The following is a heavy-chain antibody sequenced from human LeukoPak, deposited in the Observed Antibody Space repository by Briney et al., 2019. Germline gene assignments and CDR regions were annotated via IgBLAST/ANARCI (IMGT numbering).Heavy chain of an antibody. CDR1: GFTFNNYA. CDR2: ISGSGGST. V-gene: IGHV3-23*01. CDR3: AKGRQQQLVTYFDY. Sequence: PGGSLRLSCAASGFTFNNYAMTWVRQAPGKGLEWVSAISGSGGSTYYADSVQGRFSISRDNSRNTLYLQMSSLRAEDTAVYYCAKGRQQQLVTYFDYWGQGTLVTVSP. J-gene: IGHJ4*02. D-gene: IGHD6-13*01.